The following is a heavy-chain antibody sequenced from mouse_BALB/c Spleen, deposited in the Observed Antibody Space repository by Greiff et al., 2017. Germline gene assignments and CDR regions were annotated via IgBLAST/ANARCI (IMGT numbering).Heavy chain of an antibody. CDR3: ARSYRYYFDY. J-gene: IGHJ2*01. D-gene: IGHD2-14*01. V-gene: IGHV5-17*02. CDR1: GFTFSSFG. CDR2: ISSGSSTI. Sequence: VQLKESGGGLVQPGGSRKLSCAASGFTFSSFGMHWVRQAPEKGLEWVAYISSGSSTIYYADTVKGRFTISRDNPKNTLFLQMTSLRSEDTAMYYCARSYRYYFDYWGQGTTLKVSS.